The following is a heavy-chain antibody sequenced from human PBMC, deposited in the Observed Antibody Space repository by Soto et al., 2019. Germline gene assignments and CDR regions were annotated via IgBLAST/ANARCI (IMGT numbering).Heavy chain of an antibody. V-gene: IGHV3-30-3*01. CDR2: ISYDGGDK. CDR3: ARDKGYTADYYFDY. CDR1: GFNFNTYA. J-gene: IGHJ4*02. D-gene: IGHD6-13*01. Sequence: QVQLVESGGGVVQPGRSLRLSCAASGFNFNTYALHWVRQAPGKGLEWVAVISYDGGDKYYADSVQGRFTISRDNSKNALYLQMNSLRIEDTAVYYCARDKGYTADYYFDYWGQGALVTVSS.